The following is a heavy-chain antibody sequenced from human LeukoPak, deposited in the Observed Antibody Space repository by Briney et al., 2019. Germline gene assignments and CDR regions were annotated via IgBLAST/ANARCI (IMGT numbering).Heavy chain of an antibody. CDR3: ARERGDKDMSGGSAFDV. Sequence: GGSLRLSCAASGFTLSSNCVTWVRQAPGKGLEWVSVICGDGRLFYADSVKGRFSVSRDNSENTVYLQVTSLRADDTAVYFCARERGDKDMSGGSAFDVWGQGTMVTVSS. J-gene: IGHJ3*01. CDR2: ICGDGRL. V-gene: IGHV3-53*01. CDR1: GFTLSSNC. D-gene: IGHD2-21*02.